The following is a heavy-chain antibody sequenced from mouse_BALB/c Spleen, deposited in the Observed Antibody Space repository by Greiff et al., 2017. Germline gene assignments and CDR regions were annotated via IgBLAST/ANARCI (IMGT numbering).Heavy chain of an antibody. J-gene: IGHJ3*01. CDR1: GFTFTDYY. V-gene: IGHV7-3*02. Sequence: EVQLVESGGGLVQPGGSLRLSCATSGFTFTDYYMSWVRQPPGKALEWLGFIRNKANGYTTEYSASVKGRFTISRDNSQSILYLQMNTLRAEDSATYYCARGGSNYYGSSFAYWGQGTLVTVSA. CDR3: ARGGSNYYGSSFAY. D-gene: IGHD1-1*01. CDR2: IRNKANGYTT.